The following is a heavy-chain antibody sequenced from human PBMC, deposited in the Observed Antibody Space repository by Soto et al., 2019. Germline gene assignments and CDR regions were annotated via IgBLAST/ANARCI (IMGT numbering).Heavy chain of an antibody. J-gene: IGHJ5*02. Sequence: KQSQTLSLTCAISGDSVSSNSAAWNWIRQSPSRGLEWLGRTYYRSKWYNDYAVSVKSRITINPDTSKNQFSLQLNSVTPEDTAVYYCARVTDSSSSVWFDPWGQGTLVTVSS. CDR3: ARVTDSSSSVWFDP. CDR2: TYYRSKWYN. V-gene: IGHV6-1*01. D-gene: IGHD6-6*01. CDR1: GDSVSSNSAA.